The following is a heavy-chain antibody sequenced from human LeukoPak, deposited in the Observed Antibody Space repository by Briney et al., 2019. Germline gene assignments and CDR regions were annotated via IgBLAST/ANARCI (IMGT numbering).Heavy chain of an antibody. Sequence: PSETLSLTCTVSGYSISSGYYWGWIRQPPGKGLEWIGSIYHSGSTYYNPSLKSRVTISVDTSKNQFSLKLSSVIAADTAVYYCAREVTMAQGIITGYYMDVWGKGTTVTVSS. CDR2: IYHSGST. V-gene: IGHV4-38-2*02. CDR3: AREVTMAQGIITGYYMDV. J-gene: IGHJ6*03. CDR1: GYSISSGYY. D-gene: IGHD3-10*01.